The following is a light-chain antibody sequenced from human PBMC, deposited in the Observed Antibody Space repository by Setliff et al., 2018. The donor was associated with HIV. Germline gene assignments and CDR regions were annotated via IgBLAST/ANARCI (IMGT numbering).Light chain of an antibody. CDR1: SSDIGGYSY. J-gene: IGLJ1*01. CDR3: SSYTSTTNLV. V-gene: IGLV2-14*03. CDR2: GDT. Sequence: QSVLSQPASVSGSPGQSITFSCTVTSSDIGGYSYVSWYQQHPGKAPKLIIFGDTNRPSGVSSRFSGSKSGNTASLTISGLQAADESSYYCSSYTSTTNLVFGTGTKATVL.